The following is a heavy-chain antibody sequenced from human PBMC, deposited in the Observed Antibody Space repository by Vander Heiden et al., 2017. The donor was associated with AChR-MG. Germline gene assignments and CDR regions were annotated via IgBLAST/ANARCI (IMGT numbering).Heavy chain of an antibody. Sequence: QVQLQQWGAGLLKPSETLSLTCAVYGGSFSGYYWSWTRQPPGKGLEWIGEINHSGSTNYNPSLKSRVTISVDTSKNQFSLKLSSVTAADTAVYYCASGEYIDIVATIVANWGSWFHYWGQGTLVTVSS. J-gene: IGHJ4*02. CDR1: GGSFSGYY. CDR2: INHSGST. D-gene: IGHD5-12*01. CDR3: ASGEYIDIVATIVANWGSWFHY. V-gene: IGHV4-34*01.